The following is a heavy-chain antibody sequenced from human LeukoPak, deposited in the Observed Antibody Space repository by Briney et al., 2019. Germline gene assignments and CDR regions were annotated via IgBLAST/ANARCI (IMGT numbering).Heavy chain of an antibody. J-gene: IGHJ4*02. V-gene: IGHV1-18*01. CDR1: CYTFTNFR. CDR2: IIAYNGNT. CDR3: ARADYGDYTDYFDY. Sequence: GASLKDSCKASCYTFTNFRISWVPQASGQGLEWIGWIIAYNGNTNYAQKLQGRVTTTTATSTRTAYMELRSLRSDATAVYYCARADYGDYTDYFDYWGQGTLVTVSS. D-gene: IGHD4-17*01.